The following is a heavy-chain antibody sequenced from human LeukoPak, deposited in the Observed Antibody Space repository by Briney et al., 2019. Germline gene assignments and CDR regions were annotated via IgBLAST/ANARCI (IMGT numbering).Heavy chain of an antibody. CDR2: IYYSGST. D-gene: IGHD3-10*01. CDR1: GGSISSGGYY. V-gene: IGHV4-31*03. J-gene: IGHJ4*02. Sequence: SQTLSLPCTVSGGSISSGGYYWSWIRQHPGKGLEWIGYIYYSGSTYYNPSLKSRVTISVDTSKNQFSLKLSSVTAADTAVYYCAREGLGSGAQLDYWGQGTLVTVSS. CDR3: AREGLGSGAQLDY.